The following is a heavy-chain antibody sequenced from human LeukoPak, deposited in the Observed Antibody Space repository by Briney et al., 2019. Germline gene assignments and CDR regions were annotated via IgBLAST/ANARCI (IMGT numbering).Heavy chain of an antibody. CDR3: AREGGGRYFDWFSWFDP. Sequence: PGGSLRLSCAASGFTFSSYAMSWVRQAPGKGLEWVANIKQDGSEKYYVDSVKGRFTISRDNAKNSLYLQMNSLRAEDTAVYYCAREGGGRYFDWFSWFDPWGQGTLVTVSS. D-gene: IGHD3-9*01. CDR1: GFTFSSYA. J-gene: IGHJ5*02. V-gene: IGHV3-7*03. CDR2: IKQDGSEK.